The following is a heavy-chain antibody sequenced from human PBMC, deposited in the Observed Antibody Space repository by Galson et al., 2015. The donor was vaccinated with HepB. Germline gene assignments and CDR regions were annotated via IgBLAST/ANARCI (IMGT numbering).Heavy chain of an antibody. Sequence: CAISGDSVSSNSAAWNWIRQSPSRGLEWLGRTYYRSKWYNDYAVSVKSRITINPDTSKNQFSLQLNSVTPEDTAVYYCARIPGMALGEPADYYGMDVWGQGTTVTVSS. J-gene: IGHJ6*02. CDR1: GDSVSSNSAA. CDR2: TYYRSKWYN. V-gene: IGHV6-1*01. CDR3: ARIPGMALGEPADYYGMDV. D-gene: IGHD1-14*01.